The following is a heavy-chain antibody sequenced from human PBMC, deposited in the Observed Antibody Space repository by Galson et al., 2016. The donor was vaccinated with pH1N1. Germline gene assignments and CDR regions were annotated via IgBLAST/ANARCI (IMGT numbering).Heavy chain of an antibody. V-gene: IGHV4-39*01. D-gene: IGHD3-10*01. CDR2: IYYSGST. J-gene: IGHJ4*02. Sequence: CTVSGGSISSSSYYWGWIRQPPGKGLEWIGSIYYSGSTYYNPSLKSRVTISVDTSKNQFSLKLSSVTAADTAVYYCARQGRGELLYYFDYWGQGTLVTVSS. CDR3: ARQGRGELLYYFDY. CDR1: GGSISSSSYY.